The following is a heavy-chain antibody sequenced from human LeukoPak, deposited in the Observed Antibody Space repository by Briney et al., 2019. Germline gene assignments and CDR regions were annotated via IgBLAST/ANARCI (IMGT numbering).Heavy chain of an antibody. V-gene: IGHV1-18*01. J-gene: IGHJ5*02. CDR1: GVTFTHYI. Sequence: ASVKVSCKASGVTFTHYIINWVRQAPGQGLEWMGKISAYNNYTTYAQKFQGRIAMTTDTSTNTAYMDLRSLRSDDTAFYYCAREGADDHGRLQWFDPWGQGTLVTVSS. D-gene: IGHD4-17*01. CDR2: ISAYNNYT. CDR3: AREGADDHGRLQWFDP.